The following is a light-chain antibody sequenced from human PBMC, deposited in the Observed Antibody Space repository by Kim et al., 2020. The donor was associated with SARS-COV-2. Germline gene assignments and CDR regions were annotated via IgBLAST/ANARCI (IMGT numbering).Light chain of an antibody. CDR2: NTN. V-gene: IGLV1-44*01. Sequence: QSVLTQPPSASGTPGQWVTMSCSGSSSNIGSDTVSWYQQLPGTAPKLLICNTNQRPSGVPDRFSGSRSASSASLAISGLRSEDDADYYCAAWDATLNAVVFGGGTKLTVL. J-gene: IGLJ2*01. CDR3: AAWDATLNAVV. CDR1: SSNIGSDT.